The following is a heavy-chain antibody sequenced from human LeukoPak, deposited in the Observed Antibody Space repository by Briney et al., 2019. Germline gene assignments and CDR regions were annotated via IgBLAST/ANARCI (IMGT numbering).Heavy chain of an antibody. CDR3: ARKGYSYGYGSDY. CDR2: IYTRGST. CDR1: GGSISSGSYY. D-gene: IGHD5-18*01. V-gene: IGHV4-61*02. Sequence: SQTLSLTCTVSGGSISSGSYYWSWIRQPAGKGLEWIGRIYTRGSTNYNPSLKSRVTISIDTSKNQFSLKLSSVTAADTAVYYCARKGYSYGYGSDYWGQGTLVTVSS. J-gene: IGHJ4*02.